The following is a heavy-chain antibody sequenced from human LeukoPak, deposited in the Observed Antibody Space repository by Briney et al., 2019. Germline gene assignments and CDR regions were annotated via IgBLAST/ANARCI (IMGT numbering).Heavy chain of an antibody. CDR1: GCTVSSNY. D-gene: IGHD5-24*01. Sequence: GGSLRLSCAASGCTVSSNYMSWVRQAPGKGLEWVSVIDSGGSTYYADSVKGRFTISRDNSKNTLYLQMNSLRAEDTAVYYCARDRRDGYATAATVAGGGMDVWGQGTTVTVSS. CDR2: IDSGGST. V-gene: IGHV3-53*01. CDR3: ARDRRDGYATAATVAGGGMDV. J-gene: IGHJ6*02.